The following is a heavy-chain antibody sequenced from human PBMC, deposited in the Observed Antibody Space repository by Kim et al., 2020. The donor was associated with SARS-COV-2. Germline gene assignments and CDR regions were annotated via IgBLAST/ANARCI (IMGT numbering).Heavy chain of an antibody. J-gene: IGHJ4*02. Sequence: DSVKGRFTISREHAKNSLYLQMNSLRAEDTAVYYCARENYYGSGAKSLDYWGQGTLVTVSS. V-gene: IGHV3-21*01. D-gene: IGHD3-10*01. CDR3: ARENYYGSGAKSLDY.